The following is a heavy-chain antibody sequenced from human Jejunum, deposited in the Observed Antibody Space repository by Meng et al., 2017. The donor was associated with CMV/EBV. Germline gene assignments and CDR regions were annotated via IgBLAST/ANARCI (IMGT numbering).Heavy chain of an antibody. CDR1: YTFNDYY. CDR3: AKDGGSYLDYYFDY. Sequence: YTFNDYYMEWGRQAPGQGLEWMGWINPNTGDTNYAQKFQGRVTMTRDMSINTVYMELTRLRSDDTAVYYCAKDGGSYLDYYFDYWGQGTLVTVSS. V-gene: IGHV1-2*02. J-gene: IGHJ4*02. CDR2: INPNTGDT. D-gene: IGHD1-26*01.